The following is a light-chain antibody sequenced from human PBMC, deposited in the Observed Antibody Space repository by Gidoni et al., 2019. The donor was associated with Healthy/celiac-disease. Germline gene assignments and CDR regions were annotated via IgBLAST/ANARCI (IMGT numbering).Light chain of an antibody. Sequence: QSVLTQPPSVSGAPRQRVPIPCTGSSTNNGAGYDVHWYQQPPGTAPKLLIYGNSNQPSGVPDRFSGSKSGTSASMAITGLQAEDEADYYCQSYDSSLSASYVFGTGTKVTVL. V-gene: IGLV1-40*01. J-gene: IGLJ1*01. CDR2: GNS. CDR1: STNNGAGYD. CDR3: QSYDSSLSASYV.